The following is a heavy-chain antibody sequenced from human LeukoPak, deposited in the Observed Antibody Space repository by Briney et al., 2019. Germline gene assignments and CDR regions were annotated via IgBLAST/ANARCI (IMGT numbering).Heavy chain of an antibody. D-gene: IGHD4-23*01. CDR3: ARSSSTVVKGYFDY. CDR2: ISSSSSYI. V-gene: IGHV3-21*01. J-gene: IGHJ4*02. CDR1: GFTFTSYN. Sequence: GGSLRLSCAASGFTFTSYNMNWVRQAPGKGLEWVSSISSSSSYIYYADSVKGRFTISRDNAKNSLYLQMNSLRAEDTAVYYCARSSSTVVKGYFDYWGQGTLVTVSS.